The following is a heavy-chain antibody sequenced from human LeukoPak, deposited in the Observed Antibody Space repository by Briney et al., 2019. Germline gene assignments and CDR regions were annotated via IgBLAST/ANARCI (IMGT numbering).Heavy chain of an antibody. CDR3: ARDGGYAYGNFDY. J-gene: IGHJ4*02. CDR2: IFYSGCT. D-gene: IGHD5-18*01. CDR1: GGSMSSYY. Sequence: AETLSLTCTVSGGSMSSYYWTWMRQPPGKGLEWIGYIFYSGCTNHNPSLKSRVTISVDTSKNQFSLNLSSVTAADTAVYYCARDGGYAYGNFDYWGQGTLVTV. V-gene: IGHV4-59*01.